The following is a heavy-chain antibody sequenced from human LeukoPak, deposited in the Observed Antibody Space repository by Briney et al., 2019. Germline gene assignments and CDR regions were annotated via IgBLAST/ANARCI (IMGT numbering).Heavy chain of an antibody. Sequence: GGSLRLSCAASGFTFSSYAMHWVRQAPGKGLEWVAVISYDGSNKYYADSVKGRFTISRDNSKNTLYLQMNSLRAEDTAVYYCARPRWAANDHGMDVWGQGTTVNVSS. V-gene: IGHV3-30*04. D-gene: IGHD2-15*01. CDR2: ISYDGSNK. CDR3: ARPRWAANDHGMDV. CDR1: GFTFSSYA. J-gene: IGHJ6*02.